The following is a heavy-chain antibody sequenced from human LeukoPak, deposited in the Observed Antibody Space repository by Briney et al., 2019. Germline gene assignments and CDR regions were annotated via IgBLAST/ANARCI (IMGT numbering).Heavy chain of an antibody. CDR3: ARGGQTHDYSNYVGYYYYYYMDV. Sequence: SETLSLTCTVSGGSISSYYWSWIRQPPGKGLEWIGYIYYSGSTNYNPSLKSRVTISVDTSKSQFSLKLSSVTAADTAVYCCARGGQTHDYSNYVGYYYYYYMDVWGKGTTVTVSS. CDR2: IYYSGST. J-gene: IGHJ6*03. CDR1: GGSISSYY. D-gene: IGHD4-11*01. V-gene: IGHV4-59*01.